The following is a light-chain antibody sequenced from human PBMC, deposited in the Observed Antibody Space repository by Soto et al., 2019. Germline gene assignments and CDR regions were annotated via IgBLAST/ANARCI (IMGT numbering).Light chain of an antibody. CDR1: QSVSSNY. CDR3: QQYGSSRWT. J-gene: IGKJ1*01. CDR2: GAS. Sequence: EVVLTQSPGTLSVSPGERATLSCRASQSVSSNYLAWYLQKPGQAPRLLIYGASNRATGIPDRFSGSGSGTDFTLTISRLEPEDFAVYYCQQYGSSRWTFGQGTKVDIK. V-gene: IGKV3-20*01.